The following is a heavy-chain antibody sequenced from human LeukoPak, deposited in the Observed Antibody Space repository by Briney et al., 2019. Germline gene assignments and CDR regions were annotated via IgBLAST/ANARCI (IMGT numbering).Heavy chain of an antibody. J-gene: IGHJ4*02. CDR1: GYTFTGYY. D-gene: IGHD4-17*01. V-gene: IGHV1-2*02. CDR3: ARCGRYGDYGRENDY. CDR2: INPNSGGT. Sequence: ASVKVSCKASGYTFTGYYMHWVRQAPGQGLEWMGWINPNSGGTNYAQKLQGRVTMTTDTSTSTAYMELRSLRSDDTAVYYCARCGRYGDYGRENDYWGQGTLVTVSS.